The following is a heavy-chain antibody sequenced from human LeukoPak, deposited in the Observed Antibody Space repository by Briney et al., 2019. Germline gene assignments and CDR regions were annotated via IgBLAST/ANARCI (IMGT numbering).Heavy chain of an antibody. D-gene: IGHD2-2*01. V-gene: IGHV1-46*01. Sequence: GASVKVSCKASGYTFTSYYMHWVRQAPGQGLESMGIINPSGGSTSYAQKLQGRVTMTRDTSTSTVYMELSSLRSEDTAVYYCARDATTAAFDYWGQGTLVTVSS. J-gene: IGHJ4*02. CDR2: INPSGGST. CDR3: ARDATTAAFDY. CDR1: GYTFTSYY.